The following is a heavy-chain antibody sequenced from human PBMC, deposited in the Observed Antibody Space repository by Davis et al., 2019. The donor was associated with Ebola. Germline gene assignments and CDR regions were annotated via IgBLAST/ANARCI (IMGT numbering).Heavy chain of an antibody. Sequence: GESLKISCAASGFTFISYWMNWVRQAPGKGLEWVANIKQDGSEKYYVDSVKGRFSISRDNAKNSLYLQMNGLRAEDTAVYYCARSYSGSRIYDYGGQGTLVTVSS. V-gene: IGHV3-7*03. CDR2: IKQDGSEK. D-gene: IGHD1-26*01. J-gene: IGHJ4*02. CDR3: ARSYSGSRIYDY. CDR1: GFTFISYW.